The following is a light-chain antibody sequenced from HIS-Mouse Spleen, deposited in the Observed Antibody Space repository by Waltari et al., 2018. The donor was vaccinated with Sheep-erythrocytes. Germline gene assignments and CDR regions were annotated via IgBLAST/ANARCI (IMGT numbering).Light chain of an antibody. CDR2: KAS. J-gene: IGKJ4*01. Sequence: DIQMTQSPSTLSASVGDRVTITCRASQSISSWLAWYQQKPGKAPKLLIYKASSLESGVPSKFSGSGSVTEFTLTLSSLQPDDFATYYCQQYNSYSPLTFGGGTKVEIK. V-gene: IGKV1-5*03. CDR1: QSISSW. CDR3: QQYNSYSPLT.